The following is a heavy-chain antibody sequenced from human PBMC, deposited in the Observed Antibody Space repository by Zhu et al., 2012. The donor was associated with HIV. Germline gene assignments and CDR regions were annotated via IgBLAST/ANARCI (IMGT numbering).Heavy chain of an antibody. V-gene: IGHV4-39*07. Sequence: QVQLQESGPGLVKPSETLSLTCTVSGDSISSSSYYWGWIRQPPGKGLEWIGSMYHSGNTYYKPSLKSRVTISIDTSKNQFSLKVDSMTAADTAVYYCARMAISWHFDLWGPGTLVTVSS. CDR2: MYHSGNT. J-gene: IGHJ2*01. CDR1: GDSISSSSYY. CDR3: ARMAISWHFDL. D-gene: IGHD5-24*01.